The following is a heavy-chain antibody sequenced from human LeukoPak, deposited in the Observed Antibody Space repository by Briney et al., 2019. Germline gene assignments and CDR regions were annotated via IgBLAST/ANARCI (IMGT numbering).Heavy chain of an antibody. Sequence: GASVKVSCKASGGTFSSYAISWVRQAPGQGLEWMGGIIPMFGTANYAQKFQGRVTITADESTSTAYMELSSLTSEDTAVYYCARDRGFYYDSSGYYYFDYWGQGTLVTVSS. CDR1: GGTFSSYA. J-gene: IGHJ4*02. CDR3: ARDRGFYYDSSGYYYFDY. V-gene: IGHV1-69*13. CDR2: IIPMFGTA. D-gene: IGHD3-22*01.